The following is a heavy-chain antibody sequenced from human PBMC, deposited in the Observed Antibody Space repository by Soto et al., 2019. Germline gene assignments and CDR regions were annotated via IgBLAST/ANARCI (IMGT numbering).Heavy chain of an antibody. CDR2: IKQDGSEK. J-gene: IGHJ4*02. CDR3: ARDLGNYYGSGSYLSYFDY. V-gene: IGHV3-7*01. D-gene: IGHD3-10*01. CDR1: GFTFSSYW. Sequence: GGSLRLSCAASGFTFSSYWMSWVRQAPGKGLEWVANIKQDGSEKYYVDSVKGGFTISRDNAKNSLYLQMNSLRAEDTAVYYCARDLGNYYGSGSYLSYFDYWGQGTLVTVSS.